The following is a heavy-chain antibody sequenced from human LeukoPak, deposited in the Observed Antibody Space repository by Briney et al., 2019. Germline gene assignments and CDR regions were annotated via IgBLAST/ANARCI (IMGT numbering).Heavy chain of an antibody. J-gene: IGHJ4*02. CDR3: ARLVVAATRYFDY. Sequence: LGESLKISCKASGYSFTSHWIAWVRQLPGKGLEWMGIIAPGDSDTRYSPSFQGQVIISADKSISPAYLQWSSLKASDTAMYYCARLVVAATRYFDYWGQGTLVTVSS. V-gene: IGHV5-51*01. CDR1: GYSFTSHW. CDR2: IAPGDSDT. D-gene: IGHD2-15*01.